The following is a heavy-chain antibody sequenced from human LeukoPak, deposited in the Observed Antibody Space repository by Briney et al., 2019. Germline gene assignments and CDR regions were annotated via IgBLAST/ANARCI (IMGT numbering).Heavy chain of an antibody. V-gene: IGHV1-8*03. D-gene: IGHD6-13*01. CDR2: MNPNSGNT. CDR3: ARDQGIAAAGMGY. Sequence: ASVKVSCKASGYAFTSYDINWVRQATGQGLEWMGWMNPNSGNTGYAQKFQGRVTITRNTSISTAYMVLSRLRSDDTAVYYCARDQGIAAAGMGYWGQGTLVTVSS. CDR1: GYAFTSYD. J-gene: IGHJ4*02.